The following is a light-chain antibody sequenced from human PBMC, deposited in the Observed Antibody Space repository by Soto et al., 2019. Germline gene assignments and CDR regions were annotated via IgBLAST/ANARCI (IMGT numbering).Light chain of an antibody. CDR2: AAS. Sequence: DIQMTQSPSSLSASVGDRVTITCRAGQTISSFLNWYQQKPGKAPRLLIYAASNLQSGVPSRFSGSGSGTDFTLTISSLEPEDFAVYYCQQRSNWPPWTFGQGTKVEIK. V-gene: IGKV1-39*01. J-gene: IGKJ1*01. CDR3: QQRSNWPPWT. CDR1: QTISSF.